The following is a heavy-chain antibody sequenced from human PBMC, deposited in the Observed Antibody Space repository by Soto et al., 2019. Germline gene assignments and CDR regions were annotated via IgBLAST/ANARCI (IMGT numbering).Heavy chain of an antibody. CDR1: GDSVSSNSAG. CDR2: TYYRSKWYY. Sequence: SQTLSLTCSITGDSVSSNSAGWSWIRQSPSIGLECLGRTYYRSKWYYGYAVSVKSRININPETSKNQFSLQLNSVTPEDTAVYYCERIHSSSSSDIDXWGQGTTVTVSX. D-gene: IGHD6-6*01. V-gene: IGHV6-1*01. CDR3: ERIHSSSSSDIDX. J-gene: IGHJ6*02.